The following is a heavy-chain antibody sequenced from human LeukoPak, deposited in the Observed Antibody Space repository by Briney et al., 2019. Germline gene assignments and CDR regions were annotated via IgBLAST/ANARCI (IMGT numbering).Heavy chain of an antibody. CDR2: INHSGST. J-gene: IGHJ3*02. CDR3: VMGYCSGGSCHPNDAFDI. V-gene: IGHV4-34*01. Sequence: PSETLSLTCAVYGGFFSGYYWSWIRQPPGKGLEWIGEINHSGSTNYNPSLKSRVTISVDTSKNQFSLKLSSVTAADTAVYYCVMGYCSGGSCHPNDAFDIWGQGTMVTVSS. CDR1: GGFFSGYY. D-gene: IGHD2-15*01.